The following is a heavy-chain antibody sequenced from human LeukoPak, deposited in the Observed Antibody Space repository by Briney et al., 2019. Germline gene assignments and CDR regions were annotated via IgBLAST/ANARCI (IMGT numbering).Heavy chain of an antibody. CDR2: IKTDGRTT. V-gene: IGHV3-74*01. D-gene: IGHD5-18*01. Sequence: GGSLRLSCAASGMTFSDHWMHWVRQVPGKGLVWVSLIKTDGRTTIYADSVKGRFTISRDNGKSTLYLQMNSLRAEDTAIYYCTTGPSYGYEWWGQGTVVTVSS. J-gene: IGHJ1*01. CDR3: TTGPSYGYEW. CDR1: GMTFSDHW.